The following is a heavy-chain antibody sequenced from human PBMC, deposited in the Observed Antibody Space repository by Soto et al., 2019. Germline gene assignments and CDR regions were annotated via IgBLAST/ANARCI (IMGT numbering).Heavy chain of an antibody. CDR3: ARHPTVYSSSPDS. Sequence: QLQLRESGPGLVKPSETLSLTCTVSGGSFISDSYGWGWIRQPPGKGLEWIGTIYYSGSTYSNPSLTSRVSLSVYASENGFSLRLSSVTAAAAARYYCARHPTVYSSSPDSWGQGTLVTVSS. J-gene: IGHJ4*02. CDR2: IYYSGST. V-gene: IGHV4-39*01. CDR1: GGSFISDSYG. D-gene: IGHD6-6*01.